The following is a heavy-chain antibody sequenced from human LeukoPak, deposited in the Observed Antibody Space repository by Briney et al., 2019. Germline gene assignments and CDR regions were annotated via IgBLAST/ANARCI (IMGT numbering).Heavy chain of an antibody. CDR2: ISGSGGNT. CDR1: GFIFISYA. V-gene: IGHV3-23*01. J-gene: IGHJ4*02. Sequence: PGGSLRLSCAASGFIFISYAISWVRQAPGKGLECVATISGSGGNTYYADSVKGRFTISRDNSKNTLYLQMNSLRAEDTAVYYCAKDHQWRIRRNYFDYWGQGTLVTVSS. CDR3: AKDHQWRIRRNYFDY. D-gene: IGHD6-19*01.